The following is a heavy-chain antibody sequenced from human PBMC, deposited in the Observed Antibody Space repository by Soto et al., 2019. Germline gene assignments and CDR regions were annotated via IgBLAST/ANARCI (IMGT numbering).Heavy chain of an antibody. Sequence: PYQTLSLTCAISGESVASNSAGWSWVRQSPSRGLEWLGRTYYRSKWYYEYAVSVRGRITINPDTSKNQYSLQLNSVTPEETAVYFCARGEQYSGRIFDYWGQGTLVTVSS. CDR1: GESVASNSAG. V-gene: IGHV6-1*01. J-gene: IGHJ4*01. CDR3: ARGEQYSGRIFDY. D-gene: IGHD1-26*01. CDR2: TYYRSKWYY.